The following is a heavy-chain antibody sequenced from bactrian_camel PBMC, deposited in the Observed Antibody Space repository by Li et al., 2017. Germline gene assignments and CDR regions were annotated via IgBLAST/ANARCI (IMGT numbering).Heavy chain of an antibody. CDR1: GYVSSRHC. J-gene: IGHJ6*01. Sequence: VQLVESGGGSVQSGGSLRLTCTHSGYVSSRHCMGWYRQAPGKAREWVATARADSITQYADSVKGRFTISYDDAKKTAYLQMNSLKPEDTAMYYCAAGFFACAIQDGMRAKEFGVWGQGTQVTVS. V-gene: IGHV3S53*01. CDR3: AAGFFACAIQDGMRAKEFGV. CDR2: ARADSIT. D-gene: IGHD5*01.